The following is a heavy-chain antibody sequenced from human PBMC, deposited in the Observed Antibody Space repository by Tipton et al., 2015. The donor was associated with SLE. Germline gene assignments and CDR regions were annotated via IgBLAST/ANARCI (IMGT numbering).Heavy chain of an antibody. D-gene: IGHD6-25*01. V-gene: IGHV3-23*01. Sequence: SLRLSCAASGFTFSSYGMSCVRQAPGKGLEWVSAISGSGGITYYAESVKGRFTISRDNSKNTLYLQMNSLRAEDTAVYYCAEDARLYSSAARGREVWGQGTAVPVSS. CDR2: ISGSGGIT. CDR3: AEDARLYSSAARGREV. J-gene: IGHJ6*02. CDR1: GFTFSSYG.